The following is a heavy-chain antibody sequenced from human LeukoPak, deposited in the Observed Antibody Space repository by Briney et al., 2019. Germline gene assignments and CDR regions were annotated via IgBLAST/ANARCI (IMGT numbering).Heavy chain of an antibody. J-gene: IGHJ3*02. CDR1: GFTFSSYA. CDR2: ISGSGGST. V-gene: IGHV3-23*01. Sequence: GGSLRLSCAASGFTFSSYAMSWVRQAAGKGLEWVSAISGSGGSTYYADSVKGRFTISRDNSKNTLCLQMNSVRAEDTAVYYCAKDVLNAFDIWGQGTMVTVSS. CDR3: AKDVLNAFDI.